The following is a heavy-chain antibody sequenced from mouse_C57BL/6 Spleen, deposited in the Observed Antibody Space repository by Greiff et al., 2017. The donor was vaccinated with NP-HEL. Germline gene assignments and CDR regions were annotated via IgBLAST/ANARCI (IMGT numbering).Heavy chain of an antibody. Sequence: QVQLQQSGAELVRPGTSVKVSCKASGYAFTNYLIEWVKQRPGQGLEWIGVINPGSGGTNYNEKFKGKATLTADKSSSTAYMQLSSLTSEDSAVYFCARGYDYDGAWFAYWGQGTLVTVSA. CDR3: ARGYDYDGAWFAY. J-gene: IGHJ3*01. D-gene: IGHD2-4*01. CDR1: GYAFTNYL. CDR2: INPGSGGT. V-gene: IGHV1-54*01.